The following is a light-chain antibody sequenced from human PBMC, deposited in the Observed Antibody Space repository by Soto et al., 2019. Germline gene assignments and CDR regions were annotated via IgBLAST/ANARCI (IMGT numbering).Light chain of an antibody. V-gene: IGKV1-5*01. Sequence: DIQMTQSPFTLPASVGDRVTITCRASQSVSSWLAWYQQKPGKAPKLLIYAASTLQSGVPSRFSGSGSGTEFSLTISSLQPDDFATYYCQQYNSYWTFGQGTKVDI. CDR1: QSVSSW. CDR2: AAS. CDR3: QQYNSYWT. J-gene: IGKJ1*01.